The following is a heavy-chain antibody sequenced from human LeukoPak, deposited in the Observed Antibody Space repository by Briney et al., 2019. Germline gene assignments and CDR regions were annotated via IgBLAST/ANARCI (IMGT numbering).Heavy chain of an antibody. CDR1: GGSISSYY. Sequence: SETLSLTCTVSGGSISSYYWSWIRQPPGKGLEWIGYIYYNGSTNYNPSLKSRVTISVDTSKNQFSLKLSSVTAADTAVYYCAGQWASYFDYWGQGTLVTVSS. CDR3: AGQWASYFDY. CDR2: IYYNGST. J-gene: IGHJ4*02. V-gene: IGHV4-59*01. D-gene: IGHD1-26*01.